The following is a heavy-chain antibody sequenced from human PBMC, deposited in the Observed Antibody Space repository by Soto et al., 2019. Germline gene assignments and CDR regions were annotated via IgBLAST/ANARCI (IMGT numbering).Heavy chain of an antibody. J-gene: IGHJ4*02. CDR2: IYYSGST. D-gene: IGHD3-22*01. CDR3: ARGTHYYESSAYFDY. CDR1: GGSFSSYY. Sequence: PSEILSLTCTVSGGSFSSYYWSWIRQPPGKGLEWIGYIYYSGSTNYNPSLKSRVTISVDTSKNQFSLRLSSVTAADTAVYYCARGTHYYESSAYFDYWGQGTLVTVSS. V-gene: IGHV4-59*01.